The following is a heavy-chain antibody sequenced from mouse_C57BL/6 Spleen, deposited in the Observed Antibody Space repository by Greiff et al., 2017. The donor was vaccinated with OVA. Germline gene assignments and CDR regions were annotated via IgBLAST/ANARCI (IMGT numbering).Heavy chain of an antibody. J-gene: IGHJ1*03. V-gene: IGHV1-72*01. Sequence: QVQLQQPGAELVKPGAAVKLSCKASGYTFTSYWMHWVKQRPGRGLDWIGRIDPNSGGTKYNEKFKSKATLTVDKPSSTAYMQRSSRTSEDSAVYYSTRWDGTWNFDVKSKENAVTATS. CDR1: GYTFTSYW. D-gene: IGHD3-3*01. CDR2: IDPNSGGT. CDR3: TRWDGTWNFDV.